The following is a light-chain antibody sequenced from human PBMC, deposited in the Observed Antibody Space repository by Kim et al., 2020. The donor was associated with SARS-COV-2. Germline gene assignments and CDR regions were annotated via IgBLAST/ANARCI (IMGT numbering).Light chain of an antibody. CDR2: GAS. J-gene: IGKJ5*01. CDR3: LQHNTYPIT. CDR1: QDIRND. V-gene: IGKV1-17*01. Sequence: DIQMTQSPSSLSASVGDRVTTTCRASQDIRNDLGWYQQNPGRAPKRLIYGASSLQSGVPSRFSGSGSGTEFTLTISSVQPEDFATYFCLQHNTYPITFGQGTRLEIK.